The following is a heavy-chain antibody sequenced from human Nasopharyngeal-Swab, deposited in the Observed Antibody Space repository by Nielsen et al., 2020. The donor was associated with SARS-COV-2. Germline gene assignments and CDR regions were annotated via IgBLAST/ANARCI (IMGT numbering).Heavy chain of an antibody. CDR2: IKQGGSEQ. D-gene: IGHD2-2*01. CDR1: GFTFSSYW. V-gene: IGHV3-7*01. Sequence: GESLKISCAASGFTFSSYWMSWVRQAPGKGLEWVAHIKQGGSEQYYVDSVKGRFTISRDNAKNSLYLQKNSLRAEDTAVYYCARYCSTTSCPRGFDYWGQGTLVTVSS. CDR3: ARYCSTTSCPRGFDY. J-gene: IGHJ4*02.